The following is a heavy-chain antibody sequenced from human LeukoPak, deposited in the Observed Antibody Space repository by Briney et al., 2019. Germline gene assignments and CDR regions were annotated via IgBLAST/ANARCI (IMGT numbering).Heavy chain of an antibody. Sequence: GESLKISCEASGYSFHNYWIGWVRQMPGKGLEWMAIIYPEDSESRYNPSLQGQVTVSVDKSIDTAYLQWSSLKASDSAMYYCARQLGGSGSYRNDYWGQGTLVTVSS. CDR3: ARQLGGSGSYRNDY. CDR1: GYSFHNYW. CDR2: IYPEDSES. J-gene: IGHJ4*02. V-gene: IGHV5-51*01. D-gene: IGHD3-10*01.